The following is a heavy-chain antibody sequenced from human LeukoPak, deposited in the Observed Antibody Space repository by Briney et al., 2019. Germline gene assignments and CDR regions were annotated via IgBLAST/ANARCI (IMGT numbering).Heavy chain of an antibody. Sequence: GRSLRLSCAASGFTFSSYGMHGVRQAPGKGLEWVAVISYDGSNKYYADSVKGRFTISRDNSKNTLYLQMNSLRAEDTALYYCAKADGRGYYSLYYFDYWGQGTLVTVSS. CDR2: ISYDGSNK. D-gene: IGHD3-22*01. CDR3: AKADGRGYYSLYYFDY. V-gene: IGHV3-30*18. CDR1: GFTFSSYG. J-gene: IGHJ4*02.